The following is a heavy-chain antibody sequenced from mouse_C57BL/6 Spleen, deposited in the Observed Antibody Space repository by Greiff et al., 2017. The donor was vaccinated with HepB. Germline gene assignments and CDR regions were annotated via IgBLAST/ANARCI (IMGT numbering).Heavy chain of an antibody. V-gene: IGHV5-17*01. CDR1: GFTFSDYG. CDR2: ISSGSSTI. Sequence: EVKVEESGGGLVKPGASLKLSCAASGFTFSDYGMHWVRQAPEKGLEWVAYISSGSSTIYYADTVKGRFTITRDNAKNTLFLQMTSLRSEDTAMYYCAKRVYYYGSSYPYYAMDYWGQGTSVTVSS. CDR3: AKRVYYYGSSYPYYAMDY. D-gene: IGHD1-1*01. J-gene: IGHJ4*01.